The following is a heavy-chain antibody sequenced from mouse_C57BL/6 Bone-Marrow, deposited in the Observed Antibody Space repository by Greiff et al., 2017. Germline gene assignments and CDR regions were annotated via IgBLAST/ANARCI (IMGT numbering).Heavy chain of an antibody. Sequence: EVQLQQSGPELVKPGDSVKISCKASGYSFTGYFMNWVMQSHGKSLEWIGRINPYNGDTFYNQKFNGKATLTVDKSSSTAHMELRSLTSEDSAVYYCARSAGTTVPFGYWGQGTLVTVSA. D-gene: IGHD1-1*01. CDR2: INPYNGDT. J-gene: IGHJ3*01. CDR3: ARSAGTTVPFGY. V-gene: IGHV1-20*01. CDR1: GYSFTGYF.